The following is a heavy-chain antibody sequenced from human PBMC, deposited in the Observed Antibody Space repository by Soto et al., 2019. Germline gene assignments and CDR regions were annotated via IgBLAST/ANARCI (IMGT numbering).Heavy chain of an antibody. J-gene: IGHJ4*02. CDR3: AKDRGVRGSIGSIDY. CDR2: ISYDGSNK. D-gene: IGHD3-10*01. CDR1: GFTFSSYG. Sequence: GGSLRLSCAASGFTFSSYGMHWVRQAPGKGLEWVAVISYDGSNKYYADSVKGRFTISRDNSKNTLYLQMNSVRAEDTAVYYFAKDRGVRGSIGSIDYWGQGTLVTVSS. V-gene: IGHV3-30*18.